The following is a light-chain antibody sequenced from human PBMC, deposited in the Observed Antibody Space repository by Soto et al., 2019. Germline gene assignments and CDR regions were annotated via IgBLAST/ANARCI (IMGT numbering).Light chain of an antibody. CDR2: GAS. Sequence: EILITQSPATLSVSPGERATLSCRASQSVSSNLAWYQQKPGQPPRLLIYGASTRDTGIPARFSGSGSGTEFTLTISRLQSEDFEVYYCQQYNNWPGTFGQGTKVDIK. J-gene: IGKJ1*01. CDR1: QSVSSN. V-gene: IGKV3-15*01. CDR3: QQYNNWPGT.